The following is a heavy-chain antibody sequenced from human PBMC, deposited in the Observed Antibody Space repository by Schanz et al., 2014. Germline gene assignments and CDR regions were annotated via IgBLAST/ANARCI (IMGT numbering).Heavy chain of an antibody. CDR3: AREFYDFWGGHYYYYMDL. J-gene: IGHJ6*03. CDR1: GISFSRFR. V-gene: IGHV3-74*01. D-gene: IGHD3-3*01. CDR2: IDGDGSRT. Sequence: VQLVESGGGLVQPGGSLRLSCAASGISFSRFRMYWVRQAPGKGLVSVSGIDGDGSRTSYAESVEGRFTISRDNAKNTLYLQMNSLTDEVTAVYYCAREFYDFWGGHYYYYMDLWGKGTTVAVS.